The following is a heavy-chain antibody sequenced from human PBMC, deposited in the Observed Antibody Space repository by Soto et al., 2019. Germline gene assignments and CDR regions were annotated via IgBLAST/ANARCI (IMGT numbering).Heavy chain of an antibody. Sequence: SETLSLTCTVSGGSISGYYWGWIRQPPGKGLEWIGSIYYSGSTYYNPSLKSRVTISVDTSKNQFSLKLSSVTAADTAVYYCARHAGRGYCSSTSCYAFDIWGQGTMVT. J-gene: IGHJ3*02. CDR2: IYYSGST. V-gene: IGHV4-39*01. CDR1: GGSISGYY. D-gene: IGHD2-2*01. CDR3: ARHAGRGYCSSTSCYAFDI.